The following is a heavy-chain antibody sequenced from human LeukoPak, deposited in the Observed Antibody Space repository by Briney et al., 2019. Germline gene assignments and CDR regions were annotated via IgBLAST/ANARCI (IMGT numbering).Heavy chain of an antibody. CDR2: IYYSGST. J-gene: IGHJ2*01. CDR3: ARAGDMCELPWYFDL. D-gene: IGHD1-26*01. V-gene: IGHV4-61*01. Sequence: PSETLSLTCTVSGGSVSSGSYYWSWIRQPPGKGLEWIGYIYYSGSTNYNPSLKSRVTISVDTSKNQFSLKLSSVTAADTAVYYCARAGDMCELPWYFDLWGRGTLVTVSS. CDR1: GGSVSSGSYY.